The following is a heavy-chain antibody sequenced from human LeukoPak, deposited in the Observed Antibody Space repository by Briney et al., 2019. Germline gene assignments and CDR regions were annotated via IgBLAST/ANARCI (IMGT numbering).Heavy chain of an antibody. J-gene: IGHJ6*03. V-gene: IGHV3-74*01. Sequence: SGGSLRLSCAASGFTFSDTWMHWVRQAPGEGLVWVSRIRSDGSDTRYAESVKGRFTISRDNAKNTLYLQMNSLRVEDTALYYCAKDIAAASSYYMDVWGKGTTVTVSS. CDR1: GFTFSDTW. D-gene: IGHD6-13*01. CDR2: IRSDGSDT. CDR3: AKDIAAASSYYMDV.